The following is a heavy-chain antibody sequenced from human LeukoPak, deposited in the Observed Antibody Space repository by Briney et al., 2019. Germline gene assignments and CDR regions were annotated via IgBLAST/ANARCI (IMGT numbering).Heavy chain of an antibody. CDR2: INPSGGST. Sequence: ASVKVSCKASGYTFTSYYMQWVRQAPGQGLEWMGIINPSGGSTSYAQKFQGRVTMTRDTSTSTVYMELSSLRSEDTAVYYCARGFPGGEWELLIGFDYWGQGTLVTVSS. V-gene: IGHV1-46*01. CDR1: GYTFTSYY. J-gene: IGHJ4*02. CDR3: ARGFPGGEWELLIGFDY. D-gene: IGHD1-26*01.